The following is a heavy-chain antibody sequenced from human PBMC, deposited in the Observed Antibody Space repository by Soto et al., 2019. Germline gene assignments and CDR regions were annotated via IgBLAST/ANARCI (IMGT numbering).Heavy chain of an antibody. CDR1: GFTFSSFA. CDR2: IGTSASIT. V-gene: IGHV3-23*01. J-gene: IGHJ4*02. CDR3: VARGSGWYHW. Sequence: EVQLLESGGNLVQPGGSLRLSCAASGFTFSSFAMSWVRQAPGKGLEWVSVIGTSASITAYADSVRGRFTISRDNSRNTLYLQMNSLRAEETAVYYCVARGSGWYHWGGQGTLVTVSS. D-gene: IGHD6-19*01.